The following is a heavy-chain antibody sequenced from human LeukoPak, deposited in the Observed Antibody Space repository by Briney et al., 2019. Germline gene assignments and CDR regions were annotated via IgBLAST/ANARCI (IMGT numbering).Heavy chain of an antibody. CDR1: GFSFSSFA. CDR3: TKDPNGDYVGAFEP. Sequence: GGSLRLSCAASGFSFSSFAMTWVRQAPGKGLEWVSSITGGHYPTYDTDSVKGRFTISRDNSKNTLYLQMNSLRADDTAVYYCTKDPNGDYVGAFEPWGQGTLVTVSS. CDR2: ITGGHYPT. D-gene: IGHD4-17*01. J-gene: IGHJ5*02. V-gene: IGHV3-23*01.